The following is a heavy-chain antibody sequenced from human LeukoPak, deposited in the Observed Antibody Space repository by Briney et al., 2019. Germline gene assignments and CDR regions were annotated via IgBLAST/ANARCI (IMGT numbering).Heavy chain of an antibody. CDR3: ARETQREGAFDI. Sequence: ASVKVSCKASGYTFTGYYMHWVRQAPGQGLEWMGWINPNSGGTNYAQKFQGRVTMTRDTSISTAYMELSRLRSDDTAVYYCARETQREGAFDIWGQGTMVTVSS. V-gene: IGHV1-2*02. CDR2: INPNSGGT. CDR1: GYTFTGYY. J-gene: IGHJ3*02.